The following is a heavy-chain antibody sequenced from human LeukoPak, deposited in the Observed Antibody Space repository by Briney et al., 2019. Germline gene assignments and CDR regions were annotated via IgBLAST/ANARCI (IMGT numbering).Heavy chain of an antibody. CDR1: GFTFSSYG. CDR2: IRYDGSNK. D-gene: IGHD3-22*01. CDR3: ALQRGYYDSSDYYFDY. Sequence: QPGGSLRLSCAASGFTFSSYGIHWVPQAPGKGLEWVAFIRYDGSNKYYVDSVKGRFTISRDNSKNTLYLQMNSLRAEDTAVYYCALQRGYYDSSDYYFDYWGQGTLVTVSS. J-gene: IGHJ4*02. V-gene: IGHV3-30*02.